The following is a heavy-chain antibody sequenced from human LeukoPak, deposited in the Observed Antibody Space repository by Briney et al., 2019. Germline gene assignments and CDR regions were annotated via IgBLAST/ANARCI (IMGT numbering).Heavy chain of an antibody. J-gene: IGHJ3*02. CDR2: ISWNSGSI. D-gene: IGHD3-10*01. V-gene: IGHV3-9*01. Sequence: SLRLSCAASGFTFDDYAMHWVRQAPGKGLEWVSGISWNSGSIGYADSVKGRFTISRDNAKNSLYLQMNSLRAEDTAVYYCAKDFFLTMVRGAPDAFDIWGQGTMVTVSS. CDR1: GFTFDDYA. CDR3: AKDFFLTMVRGAPDAFDI.